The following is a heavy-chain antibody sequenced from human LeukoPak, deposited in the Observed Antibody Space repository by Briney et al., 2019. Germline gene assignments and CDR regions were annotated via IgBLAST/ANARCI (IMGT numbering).Heavy chain of an antibody. V-gene: IGHV4-4*07. CDR3: ARGSMVLWFGELARINWFDP. CDR2: IYTSGST. D-gene: IGHD3-10*01. CDR1: GGSISSYY. J-gene: IGHJ5*02. Sequence: SEILSLTCTVSGGSISSYYWSWIRQPAGKGLEWIGRIYTSGSTNYNPSLKSRVTMSVDTSKNQFSLKLSSVTAADTAVYYCARGSMVLWFGELARINWFDPWGQGTLVTVSS.